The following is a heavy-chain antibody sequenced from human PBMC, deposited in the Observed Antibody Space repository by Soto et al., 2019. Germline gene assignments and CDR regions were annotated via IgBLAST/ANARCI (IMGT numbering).Heavy chain of an antibody. J-gene: IGHJ6*01. CDR2: ISGSGGST. Sequence: EVQLLESGGGLVQPGGSLRLSCAASGFTFSSYAMSWVRQAPGKGLEWVSAISGSGGSTYYADSVKGRFTISRDNPKNTLYQQINSQRDEQTAVYYCKKAHDPRRRHKTWLRQQGLYYYYGMYVWGPG. CDR3: KKAHDPRRRHKTWLRQQGLYYYYGMYV. V-gene: IGHV3-23*01. D-gene: IGHD5-12*01. CDR1: GFTFSSYA.